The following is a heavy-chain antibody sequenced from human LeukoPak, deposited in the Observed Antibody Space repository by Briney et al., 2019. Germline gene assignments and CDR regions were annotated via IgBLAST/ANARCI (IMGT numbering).Heavy chain of an antibody. CDR3: AKTTRYCSGGSCYFDYFDY. D-gene: IGHD2-15*01. CDR2: INSDGSST. V-gene: IGHV3-74*01. J-gene: IGHJ4*02. CDR1: GFTFSSYW. Sequence: GGSLRLSCAASGFTFSSYWMHWVRQAPGKGLVWVSRINSDGSSTSYADSVKGRFTISRDNSKNTLDLQMNSLRAEDTAIYYCAKTTRYCSGGSCYFDYFDYWGQGTLVTVSS.